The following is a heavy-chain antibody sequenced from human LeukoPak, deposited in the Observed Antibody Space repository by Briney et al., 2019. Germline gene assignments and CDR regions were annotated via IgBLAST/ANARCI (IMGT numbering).Heavy chain of an antibody. V-gene: IGHV1-69*01. Sequence: SVKVSCKASGGTFNSYTINWVRQAPGQGLEWMGGIILIFATTNYAQKFQGRVTITADESTSTAYMELSSLSSEDTAVYYCASGTVASMDIWGQGTMVTVSS. CDR2: IILIFATT. D-gene: IGHD5-12*01. CDR1: GGTFNSYT. CDR3: ASGTVASMDI. J-gene: IGHJ3*02.